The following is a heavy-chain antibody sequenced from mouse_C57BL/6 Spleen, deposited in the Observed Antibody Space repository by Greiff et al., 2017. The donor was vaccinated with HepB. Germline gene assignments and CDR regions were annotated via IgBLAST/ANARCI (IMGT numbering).Heavy chain of an antibody. CDR2: INPNNGGT. D-gene: IGHD4-1*02. CDR1: GYTFTDYN. CDR3: ARTNWDRVKGYFDY. J-gene: IGHJ2*01. V-gene: IGHV1-22*01. Sequence: VQLKQSGPELVKPGASVKMSCKASGYTFTDYNMHWVKQSHGKSLEWIGYINPNNGGTSYNQKFKGKATLTVNKSSSTAYMELRSLTSEDSAVYYCARTNWDRVKGYFDYWGQGTTLTVSS.